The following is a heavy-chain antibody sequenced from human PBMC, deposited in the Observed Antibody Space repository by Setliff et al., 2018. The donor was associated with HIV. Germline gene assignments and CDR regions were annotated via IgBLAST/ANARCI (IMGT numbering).Heavy chain of an antibody. Sequence: ASVKVSCKASCYTFSSYGISWVRQAPGQGVEWMGWISAYNGNTNYAQKLQGRVTMTTDTSTSTAYMELRSLRSDDTAVYYCARGQLVEPFDYWGQGTLVTVSS. J-gene: IGHJ4*02. CDR2: ISAYNGNT. V-gene: IGHV1-18*01. D-gene: IGHD6-13*01. CDR1: CYTFSSYG. CDR3: ARGQLVEPFDY.